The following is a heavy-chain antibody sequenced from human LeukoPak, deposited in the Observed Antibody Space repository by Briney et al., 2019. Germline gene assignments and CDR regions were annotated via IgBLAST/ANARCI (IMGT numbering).Heavy chain of an antibody. J-gene: IGHJ4*02. V-gene: IGHV4-59*01. Sequence: SETLSLTCTVSGGSISSYYWSWIRQPPGKGLEWIGYIHYSGSTNYNPSLKSRVTISVDTSKNQFSLKLSSVTAADTAVYYCARGMMGSSGYYFYFDYWGQGTLVTVSS. D-gene: IGHD3-22*01. CDR1: GGSISSYY. CDR2: IHYSGST. CDR3: ARGMMGSSGYYFYFDY.